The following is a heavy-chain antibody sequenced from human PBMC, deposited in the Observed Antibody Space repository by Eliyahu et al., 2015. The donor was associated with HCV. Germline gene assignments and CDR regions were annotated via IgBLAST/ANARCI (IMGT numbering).Heavy chain of an antibody. CDR1: XFTFSXHY. D-gene: IGHD7-27*01. CDR3: ARRATGGEWDY. Sequence: EVQLVXSGGGLVQPGGSLRXSXAASXFTFSXHYMDWLRQAPGKGLEWAGRIRKKGESYTTEYATSVKGRFIISRDDSQNSLYLQMNSLSTEDTAVYYCARRATGGEWDYWGQGILVTVSS. CDR2: IRKKGESYTT. J-gene: IGHJ4*02. V-gene: IGHV3-72*01.